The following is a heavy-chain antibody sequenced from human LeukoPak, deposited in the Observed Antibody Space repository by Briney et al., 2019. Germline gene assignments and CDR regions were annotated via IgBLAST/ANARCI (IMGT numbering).Heavy chain of an antibody. J-gene: IGHJ4*02. Sequence: GGSLRLSCVASGFTFSSYAMTWVRQAPGKGLEWVSSINTDSSYIYYADSVKGRFTISRDNAENSLYLQMSALRAEDTAVYYCARGSLGYFYDSSGSAYWGQGTLVTVSS. D-gene: IGHD3-22*01. CDR1: GFTFSSYA. V-gene: IGHV3-21*01. CDR3: ARGSLGYFYDSSGSAY. CDR2: INTDSSYI.